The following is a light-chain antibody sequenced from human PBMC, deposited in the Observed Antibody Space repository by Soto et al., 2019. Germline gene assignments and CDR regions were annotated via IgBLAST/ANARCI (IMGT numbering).Light chain of an antibody. CDR3: QQYDRSLQFT. CDR1: QSVSSDY. V-gene: IGKV3-20*01. CDR2: GAS. J-gene: IGKJ3*01. Sequence: EIVLTQSPGTLSLSPGERATLSCRASQSVSSDYLAWYQLKPGQAPRLLIYGASSRATGIPDRFSGSGSGTDFTLTISRLEPEDFAVYCCQQYDRSLQFTFGPGTKVDNK.